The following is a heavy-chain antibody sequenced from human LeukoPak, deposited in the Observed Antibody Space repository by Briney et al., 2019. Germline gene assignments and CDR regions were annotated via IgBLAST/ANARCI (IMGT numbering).Heavy chain of an antibody. CDR3: ARASVSGGSREGY. CDR1: GFTFSSYW. Sequence: GGSLRLSCAASGFTFSSYWMHWVRQAPGKGLVWVSRISSDGSSTSYADSVKGRFTISRDNAKNTLYLQMNSLRAEDTAVYYCARASVSGGSREGYWGQGTLVTVSS. CDR2: ISSDGSST. D-gene: IGHD5/OR15-5a*01. V-gene: IGHV3-74*01. J-gene: IGHJ4*02.